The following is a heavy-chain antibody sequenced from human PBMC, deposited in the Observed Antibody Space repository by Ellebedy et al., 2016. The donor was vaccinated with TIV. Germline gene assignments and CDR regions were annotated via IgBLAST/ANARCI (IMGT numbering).Heavy chain of an antibody. J-gene: IGHJ4*02. V-gene: IGHV3-23*01. CDR3: AKGTLSVPAADDY. Sequence: GGSLRLXXAASGFTFSGVAMTWVRQAPGKGLQWVSSIRSFDDSTYYADSVKGRFTISRDNSKNTLYLQMNSPREEDTAVYYCAKGTLSVPAADDYWGQGTLVTVSS. D-gene: IGHD2-2*01. CDR2: IRSFDDST. CDR1: GFTFSGVA.